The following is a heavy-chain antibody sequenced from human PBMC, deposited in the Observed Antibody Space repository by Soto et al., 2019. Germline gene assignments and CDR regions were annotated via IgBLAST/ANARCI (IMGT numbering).Heavy chain of an antibody. CDR1: GFTFSSYA. V-gene: IGHV3-30-3*01. Sequence: GVSLRLSCAASGFTFSSYAMHWVRQAPGKGLEWVAVISYDGSNKYYADSVKGRFTISRDNSKNTLYLQMNSLRAEDTAVYYCARDGSIFGVVMERTNYYYYGMDVWGQGTTVTVSS. CDR2: ISYDGSNK. D-gene: IGHD3-3*01. CDR3: ARDGSIFGVVMERTNYYYYGMDV. J-gene: IGHJ6*02.